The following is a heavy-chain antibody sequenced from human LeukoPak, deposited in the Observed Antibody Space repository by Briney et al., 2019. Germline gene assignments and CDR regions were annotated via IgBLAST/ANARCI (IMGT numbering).Heavy chain of an antibody. CDR3: AREVEYSYLHVGVLYAFDI. Sequence: GGSLRLSCAASGFTFSSYSMNWVRQAPGKGLEWVSSISSSSSYIYYADSVKGRFTISRDNAKKSLYLQMNSLRAEDTAVYYCAREVEYSYLHVGVLYAFDIWGQGTMVTVSS. CDR2: ISSSSSYI. CDR1: GFTFSSYS. V-gene: IGHV3-21*01. D-gene: IGHD6-6*01. J-gene: IGHJ3*02.